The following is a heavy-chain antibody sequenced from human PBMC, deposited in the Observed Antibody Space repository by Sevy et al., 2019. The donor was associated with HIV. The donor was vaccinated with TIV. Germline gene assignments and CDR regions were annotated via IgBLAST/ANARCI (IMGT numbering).Heavy chain of an antibody. J-gene: IGHJ5*02. CDR2: IYTSGST. Sequence: SETLSLTCTVSGGSISSYYWSWIRQPAGKGLEWIGRIYTSGSTNYNPSLKSRVTMSVDTSKNQFSLKLSSVTDADTAVYYCARGGSYDILTGYYGAGWFDPWGQGTLVTVSS. V-gene: IGHV4-4*07. D-gene: IGHD3-9*01. CDR3: ARGGSYDILTGYYGAGWFDP. CDR1: GGSISSYY.